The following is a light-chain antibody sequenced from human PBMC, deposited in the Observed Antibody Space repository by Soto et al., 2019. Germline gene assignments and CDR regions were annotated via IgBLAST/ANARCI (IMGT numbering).Light chain of an antibody. CDR1: QSVSSN. CDR3: QQRNNWPPIT. V-gene: IGKV3-11*01. J-gene: IGKJ5*01. CDR2: DAS. Sequence: EIVMTQSPATLSVSPGERATFSCWSSQSVSSNLAWYQQKPGQAPRLLIYDASNRATGIPARFSGSGSGTDFTLTIDNLEPKDFAIYYCQQRNNWPPITFGQGTRLEIK.